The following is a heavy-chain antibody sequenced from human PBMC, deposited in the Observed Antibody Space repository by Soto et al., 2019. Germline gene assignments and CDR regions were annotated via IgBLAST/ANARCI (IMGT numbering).Heavy chain of an antibody. Sequence: QVQLQQWGAGLLKPSETLSLTCAVYGVSFSGYYWSWIRQPPGKGLEWIGEINHSGSTNYNPSLKSRVTISVDTSKNQFSLKLSSVTAADTAVYYFARDGGGLAYWGQGPLVTVSS. CDR2: INHSGST. D-gene: IGHD3-10*01. V-gene: IGHV4-34*01. J-gene: IGHJ4*02. CDR1: GVSFSGYY. CDR3: ARDGGGLAY.